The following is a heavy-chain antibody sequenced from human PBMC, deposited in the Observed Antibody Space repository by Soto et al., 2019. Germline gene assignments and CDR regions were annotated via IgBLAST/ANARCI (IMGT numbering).Heavy chain of an antibody. CDR3: AKEGGPRSSPDYDY. Sequence: QVQLVESGGGVVQPGRSLRLSCAASGFTFSSYGMHWVRQAPGKGLEWVAVISYDGSNKYYADSVKGRFTISRDNSKNTLYLQMNSLRAEDTAVYYCAKEGGPRSSPDYDYWGQGALVTVSS. V-gene: IGHV3-30*18. D-gene: IGHD6-6*01. CDR1: GFTFSSYG. CDR2: ISYDGSNK. J-gene: IGHJ4*02.